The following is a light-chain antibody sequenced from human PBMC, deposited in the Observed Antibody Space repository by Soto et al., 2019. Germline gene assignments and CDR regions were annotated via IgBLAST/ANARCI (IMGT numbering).Light chain of an antibody. Sequence: EIGLTQSPGTLSVSPGERVTLSCRASQSVSSNYLAWYQQRPGQAPRLLIFGASYRATGIPDRFSGSGSGTDFTLTISRLEPEDFAVYYCQQYSNSPPEFTFGPGTKVDSK. J-gene: IGKJ3*01. CDR1: QSVSSNY. CDR3: QQYSNSPPEFT. CDR2: GAS. V-gene: IGKV3-20*01.